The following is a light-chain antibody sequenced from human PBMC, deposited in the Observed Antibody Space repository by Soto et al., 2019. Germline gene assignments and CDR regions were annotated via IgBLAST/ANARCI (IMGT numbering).Light chain of an antibody. CDR2: DAS. J-gene: IGKJ4*01. CDR3: QHRSDWTPELT. CDR1: QSVRSS. V-gene: IGKV3-11*01. Sequence: EIVLTQSPATLSLSPGDRATLSCRASQSVRSSLAWFQQKPGQAPRLLIYDASKRATGIPARFSGSSSGADFSLTISSLEPGDLAVYYCQHRSDWTPELTFGGGTKVDIK.